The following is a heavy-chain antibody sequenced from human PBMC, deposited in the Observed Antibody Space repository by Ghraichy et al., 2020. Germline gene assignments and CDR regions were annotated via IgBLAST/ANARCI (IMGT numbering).Heavy chain of an antibody. CDR3: AKSSSSFLDYFDY. D-gene: IGHD6-6*01. J-gene: IGHJ4*02. CDR1: GITFTNYA. Sequence: ETLSLTCAAAGITFTNYAMNWVRQAPGKGLEWVSGISGSAGSTYYADSVQGRFTIFKDNSKNTLYLQMDSLRAEDTAVYYCAKSSSSFLDYFDYWGQGTLVTVSS. V-gene: IGHV3-23*01. CDR2: ISGSAGST.